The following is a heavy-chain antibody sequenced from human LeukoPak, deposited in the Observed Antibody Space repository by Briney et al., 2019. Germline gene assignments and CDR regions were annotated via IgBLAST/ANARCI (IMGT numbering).Heavy chain of an antibody. J-gene: IGHJ4*02. CDR3: AKVTGTTNY. CDR2: ISGRDESA. Sequence: GGSLRLSCAVSSVTFSTHALSCVRQAPGKGLEWVSAISGRDESAYYADSVKGRFTISRDNSKSTLYLQMSSLRAEDTAVYHYAKVTGTTNYWGQGTLVTVSS. D-gene: IGHD1-1*01. CDR1: SVTFSTHA. V-gene: IGHV3-23*01.